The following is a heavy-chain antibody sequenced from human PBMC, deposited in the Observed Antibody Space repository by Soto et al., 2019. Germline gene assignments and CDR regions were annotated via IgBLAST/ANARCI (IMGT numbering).Heavy chain of an antibody. J-gene: IGHJ4*02. V-gene: IGHV3-74*01. CDR1: GLSLNSLW. CDR3: ASYNWPATSDY. D-gene: IGHD1-20*01. Sequence: EVQLVESGGGLVQPGGSLRLSCAATGLSLNSLWMYWIRQSPGGGLQWISGINGNGRSTRYVDSVSGRFTISRDNAQNTLHLQMNSLRAEDTAIYYCASYNWPATSDYWGQGTPVTVSS. CDR2: INGNGRST.